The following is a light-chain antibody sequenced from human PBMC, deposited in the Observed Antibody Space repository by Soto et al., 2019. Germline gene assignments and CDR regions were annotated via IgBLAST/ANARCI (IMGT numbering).Light chain of an antibody. V-gene: IGKV1-6*01. J-gene: IGKJ4*01. Sequence: AIQMTQAPSSLSASLGDGVTITCQPGQGSRNDVGWYQQKPGKAPKLLIYAVSSLQSGVPSRFSGSGSGTDFILTICSLQPEDFATYYCLQDYSFPLTFGGGTKVDIK. CDR3: LQDYSFPLT. CDR1: QGSRND. CDR2: AVS.